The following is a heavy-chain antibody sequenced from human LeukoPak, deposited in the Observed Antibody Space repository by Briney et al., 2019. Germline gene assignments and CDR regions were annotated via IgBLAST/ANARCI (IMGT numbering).Heavy chain of an antibody. CDR3: ARDRIAYCGGDCYSEFDY. CDR2: IYYSGST. J-gene: IGHJ4*02. Sequence: SETLSLTCTVSGGSISSYYWSWIRQPPGKGLEWIGYIYYSGSTNYNPSLKSRVTISVDTSKNQFSLKLSSVTAADTAVYYCARDRIAYCGGDCYSEFDYWGQGTLVTVSS. D-gene: IGHD2-21*02. V-gene: IGHV4-59*01. CDR1: GGSISSYY.